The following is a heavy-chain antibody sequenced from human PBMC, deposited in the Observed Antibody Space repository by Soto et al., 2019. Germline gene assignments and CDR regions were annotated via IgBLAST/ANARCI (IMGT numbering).Heavy chain of an antibody. D-gene: IGHD1-1*01. J-gene: IGHJ3*02. CDR3: ASASTGTTENHAFDI. V-gene: IGHV3-11*03. CDR2: ISSSSSYT. CDR1: GFTFSDYY. Sequence: GGSLRLSCAASGFTFSDYYMSWIRQAPGKGLEWVSYISSSSSYTNYADSVKGRFTISRDNAKNSLYLQMNSLRAEDTAVYYCASASTGTTENHAFDIWGQGTMVTVSS.